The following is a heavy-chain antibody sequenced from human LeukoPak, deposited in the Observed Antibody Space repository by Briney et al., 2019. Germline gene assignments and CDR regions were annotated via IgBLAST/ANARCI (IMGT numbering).Heavy chain of an antibody. CDR3: ARSLNYDILTGYYFDAFDI. V-gene: IGHV4-4*02. J-gene: IGHJ3*02. Sequence: PSETLSLTCAVSGGSISSSDWWNWVRQPPGKGLEWIGEIDHSGTTNYNPSLKSRVTISLDKSKNQFSLRLSSVTAADTAVYYCARSLNYDILTGYYFDAFDIWGQGTMVTVSS. CDR1: GGSISSSDW. D-gene: IGHD3-9*01. CDR2: IDHSGTT.